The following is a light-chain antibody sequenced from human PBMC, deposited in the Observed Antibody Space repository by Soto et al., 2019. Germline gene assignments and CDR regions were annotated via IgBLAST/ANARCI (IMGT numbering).Light chain of an antibody. J-gene: IGKJ3*01. V-gene: IGKV1-5*01. CDR1: QNINNW. CDR2: DAS. Sequence: DIQLTQSPSTLSASVGDRVTLTCRASQNINNWLAWYQQKPGKAPKVLIYDASSLESGVPSSFSGSGSGTEFTLTISSLQPDDFATYYCQQYDGNFGPGTKVDIK. CDR3: QQYDGN.